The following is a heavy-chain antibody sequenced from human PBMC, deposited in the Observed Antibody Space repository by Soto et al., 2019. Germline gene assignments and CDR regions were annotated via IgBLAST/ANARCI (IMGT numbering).Heavy chain of an antibody. Sequence: QVQLQQWGAGQLKPSETLSLSCAVYGGSFSGYYWTWMRQPPGKGLEWIGEINDSGSTNYNPSLKSRATISVDTSKNQCSLKLSSVTAADTAVYYCARGLTTGVTPRYFNLWGRGTLVTVSS. J-gene: IGHJ2*01. D-gene: IGHD3-22*01. CDR2: INDSGST. CDR3: ARGLTTGVTPRYFNL. V-gene: IGHV4-34*01. CDR1: GGSFSGYY.